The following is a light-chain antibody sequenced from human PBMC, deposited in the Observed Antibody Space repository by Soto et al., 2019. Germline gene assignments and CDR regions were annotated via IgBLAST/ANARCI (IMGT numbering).Light chain of an antibody. J-gene: IGLJ1*01. CDR1: SSDVGGYNY. CDR2: DVS. V-gene: IGLV2-14*01. Sequence: VLTHPASVSGSPGQSITISCTGTSSDVGGYNYVSWYQQHPGKAPKLMIYDVSNRPSGVSNRFSGSKSGNTASLTISGLQAEDEADYYCSSYTSSSTLDYVFGTGTKVTVL. CDR3: SSYTSSSTLDYV.